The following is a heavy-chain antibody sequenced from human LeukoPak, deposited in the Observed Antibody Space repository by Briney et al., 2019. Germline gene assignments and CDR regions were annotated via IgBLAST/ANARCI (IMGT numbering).Heavy chain of an antibody. D-gene: IGHD3-10*01. J-gene: IGHJ4*02. CDR3: ARVDAEGSGVKYFDY. CDR1: GYTFTGYY. Sequence: GASVKVSCKASGYTFTGYYMHWVRQAPGQGLEWMGIINPSGGSTSYAQKFQSRVTMTRDTSTSTVYMELSSLRSEDTAVYFCARVDAEGSGVKYFDYWGQGTLVTVSS. CDR2: INPSGGST. V-gene: IGHV1-46*01.